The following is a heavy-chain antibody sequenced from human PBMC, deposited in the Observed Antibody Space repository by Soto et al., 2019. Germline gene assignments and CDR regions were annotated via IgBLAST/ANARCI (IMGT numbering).Heavy chain of an antibody. Sequence: GGSLRLSCAASGFTFSSYGMHWVRQAPGKGLEWVAVIWCDGSNKYYADSVKGRFTISRDNAKNTLYLQMNSLRAEDTAVYYCARWDLAQHASDIWGPGTMVTVSS. J-gene: IGHJ3*02. CDR1: GFTFSSYG. V-gene: IGHV3-33*01. CDR3: ARWDLAQHASDI. D-gene: IGHD1-26*01. CDR2: IWCDGSNK.